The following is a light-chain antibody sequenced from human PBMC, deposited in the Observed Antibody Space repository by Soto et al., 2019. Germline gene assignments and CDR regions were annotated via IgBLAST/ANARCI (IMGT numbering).Light chain of an antibody. CDR1: SSDVGSYNL. CDR2: EGN. CDR3: CSYAVSSTYV. V-gene: IGLV2-23*01. J-gene: IGLJ1*01. Sequence: QSALTQPASVSGSPGQSITISCTGTSSDVGSYNLVSWYQQHPGKAPKLMIYEGNKRPSGVSNRFSGSKSGNTASLTISGLQAEDEAAYYCCSYAVSSTYVFGTGTKVTVL.